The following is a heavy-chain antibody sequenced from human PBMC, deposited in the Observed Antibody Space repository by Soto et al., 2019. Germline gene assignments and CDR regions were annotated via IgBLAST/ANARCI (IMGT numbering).Heavy chain of an antibody. CDR3: AKDQYSSIWYYGVDY. J-gene: IGHJ4*02. CDR2: ISFDGTNK. V-gene: IGHV3-30*18. D-gene: IGHD6-13*01. CDR1: GFSFSRYG. Sequence: HVQLVESGGGVVQPGRSRRLSCAASGFSFSRYGMHWVRQAPGKGLEWVAVISFDGTNKYYADSVKGRFTISRDNSKNTLYLQMNILRTEDTAVYYCAKDQYSSIWYYGVDYWGQGTLATVSP.